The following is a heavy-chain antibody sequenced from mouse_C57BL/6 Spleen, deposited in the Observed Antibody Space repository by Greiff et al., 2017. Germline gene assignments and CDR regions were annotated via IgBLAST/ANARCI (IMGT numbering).Heavy chain of an antibody. D-gene: IGHD3-3*01. CDR1: GYSITSGYY. CDR2: ISYDGSN. V-gene: IGHV3-6*01. CDR3: ARGDPGAY. Sequence: VQLKESGPGLVKPSQSLSLTCSVTGYSITSGYYWNWIRQFPGNKLEWMGYISYDGSNNYNPSLKNRISITRDTSKNQFFLKLNSVTTEDTATYYCARGDPGAYWGQGTLVTVSA. J-gene: IGHJ3*01.